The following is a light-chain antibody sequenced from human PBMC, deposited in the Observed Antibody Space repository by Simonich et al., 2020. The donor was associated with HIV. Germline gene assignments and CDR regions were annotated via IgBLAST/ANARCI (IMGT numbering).Light chain of an antibody. J-gene: IGKJ1*01. CDR2: LAS. V-gene: IGKV4-1*01. CDR1: QSFLYNSNNKYY. CDR3: QQYYITPHT. Sequence: DIVMTQSPDSLAVSLGERATINCKSSQSFLYNSNNKYYLAWYQQQPGKPPNLLIYLASTRESGVPDRFSGSGSETDFTLTISSLQAEDVAVYYCQQYYITPHTFGQGTKVEIK.